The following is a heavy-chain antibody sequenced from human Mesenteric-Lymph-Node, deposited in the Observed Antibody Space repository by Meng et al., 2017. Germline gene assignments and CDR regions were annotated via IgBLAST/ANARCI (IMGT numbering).Heavy chain of an antibody. Sequence: QLPRWGAGLLQPSETLSLTCAVYGGSFSDYYWSWIRRPPGKGLEWIGEINHGGSTNYNPSLKSRVTISVDTSKNQLSLRLSSMTAADTAVYYCARGPTEHSFDYWGQGTLVTASS. CDR3: ARGPTEHSFDY. CDR1: GGSFSDYY. V-gene: IGHV4-34*01. D-gene: IGHD3-3*02. J-gene: IGHJ4*02. CDR2: INHGGST.